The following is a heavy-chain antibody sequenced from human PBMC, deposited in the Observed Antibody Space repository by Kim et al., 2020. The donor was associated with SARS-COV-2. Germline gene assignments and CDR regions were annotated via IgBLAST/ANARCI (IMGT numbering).Heavy chain of an antibody. CDR2: ISSSSSYI. D-gene: IGHD4-17*01. CDR3: ARDTIRGYDQVDSPWDGDYPKPPLGY. CDR1: GFTFSSYS. V-gene: IGHV3-21*01. J-gene: IGHJ4*02. Sequence: GGSLRLSCAASGFTFSSYSMNWVRQAPGKGLEWVSSISSSSSYIYYADSVKGRFTISRDNAKNSLYLQMNSLRAEDTAVYYCARDTIRGYDQVDSPWDGDYPKPPLGYWGQGTLVTVSS.